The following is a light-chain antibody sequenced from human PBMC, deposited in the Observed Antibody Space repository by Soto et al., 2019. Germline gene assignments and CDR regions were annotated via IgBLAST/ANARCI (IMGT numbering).Light chain of an antibody. V-gene: IGKV3-20*01. J-gene: IGKJ1*01. Sequence: NVLTQSPGTLSLSPGERATISCRATQTISSDYLAWYQQKPGQAPRLLIYGIFNRATGIPDRFSASGSGTDFTLTISRLEPEDFAVYYCEQYSNSPRTFGQGTKVDIK. CDR2: GIF. CDR1: QTISSDY. CDR3: EQYSNSPRT.